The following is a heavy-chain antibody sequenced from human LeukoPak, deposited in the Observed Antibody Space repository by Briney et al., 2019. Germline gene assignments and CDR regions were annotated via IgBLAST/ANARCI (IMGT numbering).Heavy chain of an antibody. Sequence: GASVKVSCKASGGTFSSYAISWVRQAPGQGLEWMGGIIPIFGTANYAQKFQGRVTITADESTSTVYMELSSLRSEDTAVYYCARGGGDRGVLDYWGQGTLVTVSS. D-gene: IGHD3-10*01. CDR2: IIPIFGTA. J-gene: IGHJ4*02. CDR3: ARGGGDRGVLDY. V-gene: IGHV1-69*13. CDR1: GGTFSSYA.